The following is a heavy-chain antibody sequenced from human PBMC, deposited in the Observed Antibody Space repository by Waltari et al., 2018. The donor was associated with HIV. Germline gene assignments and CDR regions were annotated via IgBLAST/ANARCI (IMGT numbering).Heavy chain of an antibody. CDR1: GFTFSRSW. Sequence: EVQLVESGGGSVQPGGSLRLSCTVSGFTFSRSWMTWVRQAPGRGLEWVANIKEDGSERSYVESVKGRFIISRDNAKNSLLLQMYGLGAEDTGVYYCARLQWATQNLDFWGQGTLVTVSS. CDR3: ARLQWATQNLDF. D-gene: IGHD6-19*01. CDR2: IKEDGSER. V-gene: IGHV3-7*01. J-gene: IGHJ4*02.